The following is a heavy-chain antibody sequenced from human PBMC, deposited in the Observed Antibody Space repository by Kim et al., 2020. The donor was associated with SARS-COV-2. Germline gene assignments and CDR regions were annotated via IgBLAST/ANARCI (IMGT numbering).Heavy chain of an antibody. CDR2: ISSSSSYI. J-gene: IGHJ2*01. CDR1: GFTFSSYS. CDR3: ASGYSSGSSYL. Sequence: GGSLRLSCAASGFTFSSYSMNWVRQAPGKGLELVASISSSSSYIYYADSVKGRFTISRDNAKNSLYLQMNSLRAEDTAVYYCASGYSSGSSYLWGRGTLVTVSS. D-gene: IGHD6-19*01. V-gene: IGHV3-21*01.